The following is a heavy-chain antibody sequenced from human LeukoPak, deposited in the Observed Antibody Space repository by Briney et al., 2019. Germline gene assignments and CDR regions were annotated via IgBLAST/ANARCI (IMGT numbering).Heavy chain of an antibody. Sequence: GGSLRLSCAASGFTFDDSGMSWVRQAPGKGLEWVAGIKWNGGSTGYADSVKGRFTISRDNAKSTLYLQMDSLRAEDTAVYYCGRGGVVASIDIWGQGTMVIVSS. D-gene: IGHD2-21*01. J-gene: IGHJ3*02. CDR1: GFTFDDSG. CDR2: IKWNGGST. V-gene: IGHV3-20*04. CDR3: GRGGVVASIDI.